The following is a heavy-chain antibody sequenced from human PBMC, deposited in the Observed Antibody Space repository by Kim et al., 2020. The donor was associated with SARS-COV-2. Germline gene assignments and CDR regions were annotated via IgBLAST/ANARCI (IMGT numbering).Heavy chain of an antibody. CDR1: GDSVSSNSAA. D-gene: IGHD2-2*01. Sequence: SQTLSLSCAISGDSVSSNSAAWNWIRQSPSRGLEWLGRTYYRSKWYNDYAVSVKSRITINPDTSKNQFSLQLNSVTPEDTAVYYCARDRVPAATDYYYYYGMDVWGQGTTVTVSS. CDR2: TYYRSKWYN. V-gene: IGHV6-1*01. CDR3: ARDRVPAATDYYYYYGMDV. J-gene: IGHJ6*02.